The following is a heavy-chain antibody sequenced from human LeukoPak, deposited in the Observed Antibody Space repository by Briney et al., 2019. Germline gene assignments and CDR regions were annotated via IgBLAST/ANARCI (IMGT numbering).Heavy chain of an antibody. J-gene: IGHJ5*02. V-gene: IGHV3-23*01. D-gene: IGHD6-13*01. Sequence: GGSLRPSCAASGFTFSSYGMSWVRQAPGKGLEWVSAISGSGGSTYYADSVKGRFTISRDNSKNTLYLQMNSLRAEDTAVYYCAHPTEYSSSWYGNWFDPWGQGTLVTVSS. CDR1: GFTFSSYG. CDR2: ISGSGGST. CDR3: AHPTEYSSSWYGNWFDP.